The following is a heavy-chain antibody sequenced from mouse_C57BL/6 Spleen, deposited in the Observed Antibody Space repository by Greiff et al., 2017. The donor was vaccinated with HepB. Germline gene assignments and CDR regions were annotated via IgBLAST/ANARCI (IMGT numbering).Heavy chain of an antibody. CDR1: GFSLTSYG. V-gene: IGHV2-2*01. CDR2: IWSGGST. J-gene: IGHJ4*01. CDR3: ARNFYSNYYYAMDY. D-gene: IGHD2-5*01. Sequence: VQLQESGPGLVQPSQSLSITCTVSGFSLTSYGVHWVRQSPGKGLEWLGVIWSGGSTDYNAAFISRLSISKDNSKSQVFFKMNSLQADDTAIYYCARNFYSNYYYAMDYWGQGTSVTVSS.